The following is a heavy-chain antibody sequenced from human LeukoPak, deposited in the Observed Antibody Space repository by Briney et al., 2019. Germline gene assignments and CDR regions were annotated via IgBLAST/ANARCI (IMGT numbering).Heavy chain of an antibody. CDR2: INPSGGST. V-gene: IGHV1-46*01. J-gene: IGHJ5*02. CDR1: GYTFTSYY. Sequence: ASVTVSCKASGYTFTSYYMHWVRQAPGQGLEWMGVINPSGGSTSYAQKFQGRVTITADESTSTAYMELSSLRSEDTAVCYCARGSPSIAAAGTGFDPWGQGTLVTVSS. D-gene: IGHD6-13*01. CDR3: ARGSPSIAAAGTGFDP.